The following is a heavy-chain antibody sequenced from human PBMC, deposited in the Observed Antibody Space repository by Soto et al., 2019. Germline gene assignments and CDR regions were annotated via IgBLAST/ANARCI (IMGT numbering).Heavy chain of an antibody. J-gene: IGHJ5*02. CDR2: IYSGGST. V-gene: IGHV3-53*01. Sequence: PGGSLRLSCAASGFTVSSNYMSWVRQAPGKGLEWVSVIYSGGSTYYADSVKGRFTISRDNSKNTLYLQMNSLRAEDTAVYYCARERGSFWFDPWGQGTQVTVSS. D-gene: IGHD3-10*01. CDR3: ARERGSFWFDP. CDR1: GFTVSSNY.